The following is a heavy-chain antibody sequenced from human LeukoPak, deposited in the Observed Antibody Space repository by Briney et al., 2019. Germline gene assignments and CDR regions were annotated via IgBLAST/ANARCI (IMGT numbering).Heavy chain of an antibody. J-gene: IGHJ6*02. D-gene: IGHD3-10*02. CDR2: INSDGSST. CDR1: GFTFSSYW. Sequence: PGGSLRLSCAASGFTFSSYWMHWVRQAPGKGLVWVSRINSDGSSTSYADSVKGRFTISRDNAKNTLYLQMNSLRAEDTAVYYCARGGFDVPGMDVWDQGTTVTVSS. V-gene: IGHV3-74*01. CDR3: ARGGFDVPGMDV.